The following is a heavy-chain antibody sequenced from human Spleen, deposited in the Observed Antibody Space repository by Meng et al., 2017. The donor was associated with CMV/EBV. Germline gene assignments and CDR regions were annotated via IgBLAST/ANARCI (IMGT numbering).Heavy chain of an antibody. J-gene: IGHJ4*02. D-gene: IGHD2-21*01. CDR3: ARGGGDGFDY. Sequence: GESLKISCAASGFTFSSSWMHWVCQAPEKGLEWVADIKCDGSEKYYVDSVKGRLTISRDNAKNSLYLQVNSLRAEDMTVYYCARGGGDGFDYWGQGTLVTVSS. CDR1: GFTFSSSW. CDR2: IKCDGSEK. V-gene: IGHV3-52*01.